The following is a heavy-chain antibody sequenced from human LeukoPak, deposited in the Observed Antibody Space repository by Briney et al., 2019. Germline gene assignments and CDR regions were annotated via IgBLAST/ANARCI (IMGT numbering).Heavy chain of an antibody. CDR1: GFTFGDYG. J-gene: IGHJ6*01. D-gene: IGHD3-10*01. Sequence: PGGSLRLSCAASGFTFGDYGMSWVRQAPGKGLEWVSVINWNGSSKCYADSVKGRFTISRDNAKNSLYLQMNSLRAEDTALYQCARGITMVGGVIRYYYYGMDVWGEGTTVTVYS. CDR2: INWNGSSK. CDR3: ARGITMVGGVIRYYYYGMDV. V-gene: IGHV3-20*01.